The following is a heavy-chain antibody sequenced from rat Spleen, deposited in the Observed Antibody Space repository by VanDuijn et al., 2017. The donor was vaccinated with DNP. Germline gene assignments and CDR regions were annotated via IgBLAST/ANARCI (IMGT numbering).Heavy chain of an antibody. CDR3: ATPNYPGITTGAMDA. CDR1: GFTFSDYY. CDR2: ISYDGSRT. V-gene: IGHV5-20*01. Sequence: EVQVVESGGGLLQPGRSLKLSCAASGFTFSDYYMAWVRQAPTKGLEWVAYISYDGSRTYYRDSVKGRFTISRDNAKSTLYLQMDSLRSEDTATYYCATPNYPGITTGAMDAWGQGTSVTVSS. J-gene: IGHJ4*01. D-gene: IGHD1-4*01.